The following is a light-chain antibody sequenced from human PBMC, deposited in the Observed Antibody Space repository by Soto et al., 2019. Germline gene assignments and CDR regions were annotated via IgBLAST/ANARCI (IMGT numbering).Light chain of an antibody. CDR1: SSDVGRYSF. CDR3: CSHAGSSVV. Sequence: QSALTQPRSVSGPPGHSVTISCTGTSSDVGRYSFVSWYQQHPGKAPKLIIYDVYKRRSGVPDRFSGSKSGNTASLTIPGLEAEDETDYFCCSHAGSSVVFGTGSKGTGL. J-gene: IGLJ1*01. V-gene: IGLV2-11*01. CDR2: DVY.